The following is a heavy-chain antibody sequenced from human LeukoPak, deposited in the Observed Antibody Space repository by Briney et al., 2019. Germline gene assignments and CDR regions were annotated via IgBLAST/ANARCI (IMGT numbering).Heavy chain of an antibody. J-gene: IGHJ3*02. Sequence: GGSLRLSCAASRVTFSTYWMTWGRQAPGKGLEWVANIKQDGREKYYVESVKGRFTISRDNAKNSLSLQMNSLRAYCARVSLGVSYSGRETCHRAFDIWGQGTMVTVSS. CDR3: VSYSGRETCHRAFDI. D-gene: IGHD3-10*01. CDR2: IKQDGREK. CDR1: RVTFSTYW. V-gene: IGHV3-7*02.